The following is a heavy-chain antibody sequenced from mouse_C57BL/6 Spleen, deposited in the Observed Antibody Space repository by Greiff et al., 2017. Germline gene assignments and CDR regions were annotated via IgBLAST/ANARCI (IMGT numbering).Heavy chain of an antibody. D-gene: IGHD4-1*01. Sequence: VHVKQSGAELVRPGASVKLSCTASGFNIKDYYMHWVKQRPEQGLEWIGRIDPEDGDTEYAPKFQGKATMTADTSSNTAYLQLSSLTSEDTAVYYCTPSNWDRGFAYWGQGTLVTVSA. CDR1: GFNIKDYY. CDR2: IDPEDGDT. J-gene: IGHJ3*01. V-gene: IGHV14-1*01. CDR3: TPSNWDRGFAY.